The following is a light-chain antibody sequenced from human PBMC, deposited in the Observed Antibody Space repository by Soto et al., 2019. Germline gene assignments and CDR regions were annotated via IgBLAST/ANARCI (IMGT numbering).Light chain of an antibody. J-gene: IGKJ5*01. CDR3: QQYNSYPVT. CDR1: QSISSW. V-gene: IGKV1-5*01. Sequence: DIQIAEYPSTLSGSVGDRVTITCRSSQSISSWLAWYQQKPGKAPKLLIYDASSLESGVPSRFSGSGSGTEFTLTISSLQPDDFATYYCQQYNSYPVTFGQGTRLEIK. CDR2: DAS.